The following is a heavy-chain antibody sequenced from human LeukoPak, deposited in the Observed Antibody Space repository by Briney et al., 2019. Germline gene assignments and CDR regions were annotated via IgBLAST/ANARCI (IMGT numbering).Heavy chain of an antibody. CDR1: GGSISSSSYY. J-gene: IGHJ4*02. CDR2: IYNSGST. V-gene: IGHV4-39*02. Sequence: PSETLSLTCTVSGGSISSSSYYWGWIRQPPGKGLEWIGSIYNSGSTYYNPSLKSRVTISVDTSKNQFSLKLSSVTAADTAVYYCARDLVWVLDYWGQGTLVTVSS. D-gene: IGHD3-10*01. CDR3: ARDLVWVLDY.